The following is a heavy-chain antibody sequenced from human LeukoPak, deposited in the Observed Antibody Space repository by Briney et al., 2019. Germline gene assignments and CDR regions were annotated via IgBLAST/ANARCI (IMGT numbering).Heavy chain of an antibody. CDR3: ARDSPHYGSGSYYSKASYGLDV. V-gene: IGHV3-NL1*01. CDR1: GFTFSSYG. J-gene: IGHJ6*02. Sequence: GRSLRLSCAASGFTFSSYGMHWVRQAPGKGLEWVSVIYSGRSTYYADSVKGRFTISRDNSKNTLYLQMNSLRAEDTAVYYCARDSPHYGSGSYYSKASYGLDVWGQGTTVTVSS. CDR2: IYSGRST. D-gene: IGHD3-10*01.